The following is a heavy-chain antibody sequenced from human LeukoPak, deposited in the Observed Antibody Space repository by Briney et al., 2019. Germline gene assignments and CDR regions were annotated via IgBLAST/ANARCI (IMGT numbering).Heavy chain of an antibody. CDR3: ARDPFDI. Sequence: SETLSLTCTVSGGSISSYYWSWTRQPPGKGLEWIGYIYYSGSTNYNPSLKSRVTISVDTSKNQFSLKLSSVTAADTAVYYCARDPFDIWGQGTMVTVSS. CDR1: GGSISSYY. J-gene: IGHJ3*02. V-gene: IGHV4-59*01. CDR2: IYYSGST.